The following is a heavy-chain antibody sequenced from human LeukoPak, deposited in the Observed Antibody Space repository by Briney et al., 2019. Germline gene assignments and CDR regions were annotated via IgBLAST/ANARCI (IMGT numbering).Heavy chain of an antibody. CDR3: VRLRRNSDTSGFYYYYDF. CDR2: ISVRSNYI. J-gene: IGHJ4*02. CDR1: GYTFSSYS. Sequence: GGSLRLSCAASGYTFSSYSINWVRQAPGKGLEWVSSISVRSNYIYYADSVGGRFRISRDDARDSLYLQMNSLRAEDTAVYYCVRLRRNSDTSGFYYYYDFWGQGTLVTVSS. V-gene: IGHV3-21*01. D-gene: IGHD3-22*01.